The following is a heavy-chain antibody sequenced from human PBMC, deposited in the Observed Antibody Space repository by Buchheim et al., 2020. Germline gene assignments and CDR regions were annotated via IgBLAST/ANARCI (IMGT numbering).Heavy chain of an antibody. CDR2: ISPNGAGT. J-gene: IGHJ4*02. CDR1: GFTFSIYT. D-gene: IGHD6-19*01. Sequence: EVQLLESGGALLQPGGSLRLSCAVSGFTFSIYTMSWVRQAPGKGLEWVSAISPNGAGTFYADSVRGRFTISRDNSKNTLYLRMDSLRVEDTAVHYCVRGERHSGWSFWGPGTL. CDR3: VRGERHSGWSF. V-gene: IGHV3-23*01.